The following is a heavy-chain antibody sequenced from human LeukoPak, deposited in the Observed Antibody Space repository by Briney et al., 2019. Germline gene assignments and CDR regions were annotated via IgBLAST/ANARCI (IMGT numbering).Heavy chain of an antibody. J-gene: IGHJ5*02. V-gene: IGHV3-30-3*01. CDR2: ISYDGSNK. D-gene: IGHD4-17*01. CDR3: AREGNYGDNWFDP. CDR1: GFTFSSYA. Sequence: GGSLRLSCAASGFTFSSYAMHWVRQAPGKGLEWVAVISYDGSNKYYADPVKGRFTISRDNSKNTLYLQMNSLRAEDTAVYYCAREGNYGDNWFDPWGQGTLVTVSS.